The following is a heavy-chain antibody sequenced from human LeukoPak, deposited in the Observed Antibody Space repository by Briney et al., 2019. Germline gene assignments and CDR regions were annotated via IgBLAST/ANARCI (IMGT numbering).Heavy chain of an antibody. V-gene: IGHV3-53*01. CDR3: AWSGTSYLFFDY. Sequence: GGSLRLSCAASGFTFSPNYMSWVRQAPGKGLEWVSVIYRDGSTYYADSVKGRFTISRDNSKNTLYPQMNSLRAEDTAVYYCAWSGTSYLFFDYWGQGTLVPVSS. D-gene: IGHD1-26*01. CDR2: IYRDGST. J-gene: IGHJ4*02. CDR1: GFTFSPNY.